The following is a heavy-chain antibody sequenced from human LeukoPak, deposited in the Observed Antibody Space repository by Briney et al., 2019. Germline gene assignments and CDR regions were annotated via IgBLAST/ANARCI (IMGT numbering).Heavy chain of an antibody. J-gene: IGHJ4*02. D-gene: IGHD3-10*01. CDR2: MNPSSGNR. Sequence: ASVKVSCKASGYTFTSDGINWVRQATGQGLEWMGWMNPSSGNRGYAQKFQGRVTMTRNTSISTAYMELSSLRSEDTALYYCARGRYGSGSYYTFDYWGQGTLVTVSS. CDR1: GYTFTSDG. V-gene: IGHV1-8*01. CDR3: ARGRYGSGSYYTFDY.